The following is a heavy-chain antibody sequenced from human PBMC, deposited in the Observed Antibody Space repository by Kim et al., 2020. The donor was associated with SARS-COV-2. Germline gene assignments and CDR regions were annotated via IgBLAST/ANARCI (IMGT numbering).Heavy chain of an antibody. D-gene: IGHD1-1*01. V-gene: IGHV7-4-1*02. J-gene: IGHJ4*02. CDR3: ARRNMLEDTDY. Sequence: ASVKVSCKASGYTFSSSAMNWVRQAPGQGLEWMGSINTHTGNPTYCPGFRGRFVFSLETSVETAYLGISSRTAEDSAVYYCARRNMLEDTDYWGQGSL. CDR1: GYTFSSSA. CDR2: INTHTGNP.